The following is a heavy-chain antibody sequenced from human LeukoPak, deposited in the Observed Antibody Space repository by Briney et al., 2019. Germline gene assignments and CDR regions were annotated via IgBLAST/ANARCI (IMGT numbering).Heavy chain of an antibody. D-gene: IGHD2-2*01. V-gene: IGHV4-39*01. Sequence: SETLSLTCTVSGGSISSSSYYWGWIRQPPGKGLEWIGSIYYSGSTYYNPSLKSRVTISVDTSKNRFSLKLSSVTAADTAVYYCASPAAEQLALDYWGQGTLVTVSS. CDR3: ASPAAEQLALDY. CDR2: IYYSGST. CDR1: GGSISSSSYY. J-gene: IGHJ4*02.